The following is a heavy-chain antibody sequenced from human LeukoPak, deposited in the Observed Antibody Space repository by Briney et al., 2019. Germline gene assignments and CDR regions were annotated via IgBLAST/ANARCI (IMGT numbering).Heavy chain of an antibody. V-gene: IGHV3-7*01. CDR2: IKGDGSGK. D-gene: IGHD1/OR15-1a*01. Sequence: GGSLRLSCAASGFTFSGSWMSWVRQAPGKGLEWVATIKGDGSGKFYVDSVKGRFAISRDDAKSSLFLQMDSLRSEDTAVYYCTKNTHDHWGQGTLVTVSS. J-gene: IGHJ5*02. CDR3: TKNTHDH. CDR1: GFTFSGSW.